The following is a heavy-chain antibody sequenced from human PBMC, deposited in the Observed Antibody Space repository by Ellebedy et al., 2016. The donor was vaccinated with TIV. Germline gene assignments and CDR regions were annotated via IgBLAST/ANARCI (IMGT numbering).Heavy chain of an antibody. Sequence: GGSLRLSXQASGFIFKQYSMNWVRQAPGKGLEWVASISTTGSLKYHAESVRGRFTVSRDNAKDSLYLQMNNLRVEDTAVYYCARDISIMERFWGQGDLVTVSS. J-gene: IGHJ1*01. V-gene: IGHV3-21*01. CDR2: ISTTGSLK. CDR3: ARDISIMERF. CDR1: GFIFKQYS. D-gene: IGHD3-3*01.